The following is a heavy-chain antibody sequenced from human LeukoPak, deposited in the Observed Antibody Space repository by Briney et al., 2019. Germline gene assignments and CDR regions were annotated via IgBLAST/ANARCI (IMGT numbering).Heavy chain of an antibody. J-gene: IGHJ4*02. Sequence: SQTLSLTCTVSGGSISSGGYYWSWIRQPPGKGLEWIGYIYHSGSTNYNPSLKSRVTISVDTSKNQFSLKLSSVTAADTAVYYCARQAAVAGEIDYWGQGTLVTVSS. CDR3: ARQAAVAGEIDY. V-gene: IGHV4-30-2*01. CDR1: GGSISSGGYY. CDR2: IYHSGST. D-gene: IGHD6-13*01.